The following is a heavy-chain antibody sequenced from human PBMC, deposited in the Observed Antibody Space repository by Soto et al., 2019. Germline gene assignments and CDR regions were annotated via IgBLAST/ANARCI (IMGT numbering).Heavy chain of an antibody. D-gene: IGHD4-17*01. Sequence: PGESLKISCKGSGYSFSSYWIGWVRQMPGKGLEWMGIIYSGDSDTRYSPSFQGQVTISADKSTNTAYLQWSSLKASDTAMYYCARRTETDYYGMDVWGQGTTVTVSS. V-gene: IGHV5-51*01. J-gene: IGHJ6*02. CDR2: IYSGDSDT. CDR3: ARRTETDYYGMDV. CDR1: GYSFSSYW.